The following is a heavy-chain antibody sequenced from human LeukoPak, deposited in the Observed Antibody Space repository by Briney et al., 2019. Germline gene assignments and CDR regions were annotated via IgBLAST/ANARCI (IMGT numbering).Heavy chain of an antibody. CDR2: IYYSGST. CDR3: ARETPGNSALDY. J-gene: IGHJ4*02. V-gene: IGHV4-61*08. Sequence: SETLSLTCTVSGGSISSGDYYWSWIRQPPGKGLEWIGYIYYSGSTNYNPSLKSRVTISVDTSKNQFSLKLSSVTAADTAVYYCARETPGNSALDYWGQGTLVTVSS. CDR1: GGSISSGDYY. D-gene: IGHD4-23*01.